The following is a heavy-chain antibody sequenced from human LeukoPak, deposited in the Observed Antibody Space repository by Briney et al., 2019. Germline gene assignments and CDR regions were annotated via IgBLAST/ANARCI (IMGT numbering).Heavy chain of an antibody. D-gene: IGHD4/OR15-4a*01. CDR1: GGSISSYY. V-gene: IGHV4-59*01. J-gene: IGHJ2*01. Sequence: PSETLSLTCTVSGGSISSYYWSWVRQPPGKGLEWLGYIYYSGSTNYNPSLKSRVTISVDPSKNQFSLKLSSVTAADTAVYYCARGLTYWYFDLWGRGTLVTVSS. CDR2: IYYSGST. CDR3: ARGLTYWYFDL.